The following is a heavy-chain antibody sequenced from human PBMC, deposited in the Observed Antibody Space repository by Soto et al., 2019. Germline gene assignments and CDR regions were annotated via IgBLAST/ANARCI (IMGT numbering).Heavy chain of an antibody. CDR3: ARLILGARAECGGDCYSGAFDI. CDR1: GYSFTSYW. J-gene: IGHJ3*02. D-gene: IGHD2-21*02. CDR2: IDPSDSYT. Sequence: GESLKISCKGSGYSFTSYWISWVRQMPGKGLEWMGRIDPSDSYTNYSPSFQGHVTISADKSISTAYLQWSSLKASDTAMYYCARLILGARAECGGDCYSGAFDIWGQGTMVTVSS. V-gene: IGHV5-10-1*01.